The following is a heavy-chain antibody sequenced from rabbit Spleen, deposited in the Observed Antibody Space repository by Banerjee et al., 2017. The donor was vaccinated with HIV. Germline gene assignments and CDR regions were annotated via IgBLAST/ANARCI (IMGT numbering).Heavy chain of an antibody. CDR1: GFDFSSNG. D-gene: IGHD8-1*01. J-gene: IGHJ6*01. V-gene: IGHV1S40*01. CDR3: ARDSGSSFSSYGMDL. Sequence: QSLEESGGDLVKPEGSLTLTCKASGFDFSSNGMCWVRQAPGKGLELIACIYGGSSGSTWYASWAKGRFTISKTSSTTVTLQMTSLTAADTATYFCARDSGSSFSSYGMDLWGPGPLVTVS. CDR2: IYGGSSGST.